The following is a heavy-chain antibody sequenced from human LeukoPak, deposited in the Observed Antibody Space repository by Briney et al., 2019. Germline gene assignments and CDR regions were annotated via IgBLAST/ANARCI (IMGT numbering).Heavy chain of an antibody. CDR2: IIPIFGTA. CDR1: GGTFSSYA. CDR3: ATLNWNYSIGFEY. V-gene: IGHV1-69*05. Sequence: ASVKVSCKASGGTFSSYAISWVRQAPGQGLEWMGGIIPIFGTANYAQKFQGRVTITTDESTSTAYMELSSLRSEDTAVYYCATLNWNYSIGFEYWGQGTLVTVSS. D-gene: IGHD1-7*01. J-gene: IGHJ4*02.